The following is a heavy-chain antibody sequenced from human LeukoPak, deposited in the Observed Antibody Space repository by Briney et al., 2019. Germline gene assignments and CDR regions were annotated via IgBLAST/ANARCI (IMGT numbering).Heavy chain of an antibody. CDR3: VKDNPLDY. Sequence: HPGGSLRLSCAASGFTFSSYGMLWVRQAPGKGLDWVAFIRYDGNNKLYADSVKGRFTISRDNSKNTLYLHINSLRAEDTAVYYCVKDNPLDYWGQGTLVIVSS. J-gene: IGHJ4*02. V-gene: IGHV3-30*02. D-gene: IGHD1-14*01. CDR2: IRYDGNNK. CDR1: GFTFSSYG.